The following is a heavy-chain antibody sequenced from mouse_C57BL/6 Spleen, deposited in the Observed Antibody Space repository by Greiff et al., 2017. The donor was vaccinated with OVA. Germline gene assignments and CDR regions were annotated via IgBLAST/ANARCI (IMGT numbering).Heavy chain of an antibody. CDR1: GYTFTSYW. CDR3: ARWGYYGSSYERDY. V-gene: IGHV1-55*01. Sequence: QVHVKQSGAELVKPGASVKMSCKASGYTFTSYWITWVKQRPGQGLEWIGDIYPGSGSTNYNEKFKSKATLTVDTSSSTAYMQLSSLTSEDSAVYYCARWGYYGSSYERDYWGQGTTLTVSS. CDR2: IYPGSGST. D-gene: IGHD1-1*01. J-gene: IGHJ2*01.